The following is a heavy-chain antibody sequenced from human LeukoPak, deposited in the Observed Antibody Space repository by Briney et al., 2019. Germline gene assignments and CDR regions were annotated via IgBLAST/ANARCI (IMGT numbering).Heavy chain of an antibody. CDR3: ATHRGAAIPSSFDY. Sequence: PGGSLRLSCAASGFTFDDYGMSWVRQAPGKGLEWVSGINWNGGSTGYADSVKGRFTISRDNAKNSLYLQMNSLRAEDTALYYCATHRGAAIPSSFDYWGQGTLVTVSS. D-gene: IGHD2-2*01. CDR1: GFTFDDYG. J-gene: IGHJ4*02. V-gene: IGHV3-20*04. CDR2: INWNGGST.